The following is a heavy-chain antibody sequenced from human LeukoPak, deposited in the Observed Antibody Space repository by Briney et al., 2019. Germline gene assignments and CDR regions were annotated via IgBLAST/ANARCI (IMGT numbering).Heavy chain of an antibody. CDR2: IYYSGST. V-gene: IGHV4-61*08. D-gene: IGHD6-19*01. Sequence: SETLSLTCTVSGGSIRSGGYYWSWIRQPPGKGLEWIGYIYYSGSTNYNPSLKSRVTISVDTSKNQFSLKLSSVTAADTAVYYCASIAVAGVIPYYYGMDVWGQGTTVTVSS. CDR1: GGSIRSGGYY. J-gene: IGHJ6*02. CDR3: ASIAVAGVIPYYYGMDV.